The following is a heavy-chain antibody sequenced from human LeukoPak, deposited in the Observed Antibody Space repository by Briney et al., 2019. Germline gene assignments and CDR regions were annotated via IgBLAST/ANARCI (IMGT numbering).Heavy chain of an antibody. CDR2: MSPNSGNT. Sequence: ASVKVSCKASGYTFTSYDINWVRQATGQGLEWMGWMSPNSGNTGYAQKFQGRVTMTRNTSISTAYMELSSLRSEDTAVYYCARVGGATSHYYYMDVWGKGTTVTVSS. CDR3: ARVGGATSHYYYMDV. D-gene: IGHD1-26*01. CDR1: GYTFTSYD. J-gene: IGHJ6*03. V-gene: IGHV1-8*01.